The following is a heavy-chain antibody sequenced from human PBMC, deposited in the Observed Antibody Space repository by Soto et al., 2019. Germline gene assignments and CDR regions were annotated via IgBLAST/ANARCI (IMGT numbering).Heavy chain of an antibody. D-gene: IGHD6-6*01. CDR1: GYSFTSYW. V-gene: IGHV5-51*01. J-gene: IGHJ4*02. CDR3: ARLQQLAPFDY. CDR2: IYPGDSDT. Sequence: ESLKISYKGSGYSFTSYWIGWVRQMPGKGLEWMGIIYPGDSDTRYSPSFQGQVTISADKSISTAYLQWSSRTASETAMYYCARLQQLAPFDYWGKGTLVTVSS.